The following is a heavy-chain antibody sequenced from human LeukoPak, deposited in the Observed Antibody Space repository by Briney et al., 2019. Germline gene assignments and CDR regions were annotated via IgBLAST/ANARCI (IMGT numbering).Heavy chain of an antibody. V-gene: IGHV1-24*01. CDR3: ATGTPSPYDFWSVAAY. J-gene: IGHJ4*02. D-gene: IGHD3-3*01. CDR1: VYTPTELS. Sequence: GASVPVSYMVSVYTPTELSMHWVGQAPGKRREGMGVFDAEVGETIYSQKLQASVTMSEDTSTDPAYMELSSLSSDDTAVYYCATGTPSPYDFWSVAAYWGRGTLVTVSS. CDR2: FDAEVGET.